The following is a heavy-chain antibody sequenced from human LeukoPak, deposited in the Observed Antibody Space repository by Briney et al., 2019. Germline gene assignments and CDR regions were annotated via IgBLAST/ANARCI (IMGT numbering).Heavy chain of an antibody. CDR1: GFTFSSDA. J-gene: IGHJ4*02. CDR3: VKGRLTVAGHFDF. CDR2: ISDNGDRT. V-gene: IGHV3-23*01. Sequence: GGSLRLSCAASGFTFSSDAMNWVRQAPGKGLEWVSVISDNGDRTYYADSVRGRFTISRDNYKNTLFLQMNSLRAEDTAVYYCVKGRLTVAGHFDFWGQGTLVTVSS. D-gene: IGHD6-19*01.